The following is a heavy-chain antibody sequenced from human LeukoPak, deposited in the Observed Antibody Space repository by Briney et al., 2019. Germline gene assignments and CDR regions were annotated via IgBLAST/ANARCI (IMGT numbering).Heavy chain of an antibody. Sequence: ASVKVSCKASGYTFTSYYMHWLRQAPGQGLEWIGIINPSGGSTSYAQKFQGRVIITIDTSTTTAYLEMRSLTSDDTAVYYCARDRFLWGLGNWFDLWGQGTLVTVTS. CDR3: ARDRFLWGLGNWFDL. CDR1: GYTFTSYY. D-gene: IGHD3-3*01. CDR2: INPSGGST. V-gene: IGHV1-46*01. J-gene: IGHJ5*02.